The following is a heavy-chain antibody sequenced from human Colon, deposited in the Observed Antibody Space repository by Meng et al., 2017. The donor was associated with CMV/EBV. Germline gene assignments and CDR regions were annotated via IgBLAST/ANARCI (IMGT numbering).Heavy chain of an antibody. Sequence: GGSLRLSCAASGFTFSYFEMNWVRQAPGKGLEWVAYISSSGRDIYYADSVKGRFTISRDNAKNSLYLQMNSLRAEDTAIYYCASARAVAGASSYFDYWGQGTLVTVSS. D-gene: IGHD6-19*01. V-gene: IGHV3-48*03. J-gene: IGHJ4*02. CDR1: GFTFSYFE. CDR2: ISSSGRDI. CDR3: ASARAVAGASSYFDY.